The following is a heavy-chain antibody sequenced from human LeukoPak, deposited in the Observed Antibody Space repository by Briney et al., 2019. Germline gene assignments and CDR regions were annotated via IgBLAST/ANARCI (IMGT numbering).Heavy chain of an antibody. Sequence: SETLSLTCTVSGGSISSHYWSWIRQPPGKGLEWIGYIYYSGSTNYNPSLKSRVTISVDTSKNQFSLQLRSVTAADTAVYYCAGGGGGGVRGPGYYYYYMDVWGKGTTVTVSS. CDR1: GGSISSHY. V-gene: IGHV4-59*11. CDR3: AGGGGGGVRGPGYYYYYMDV. CDR2: IYYSGST. D-gene: IGHD3-10*01. J-gene: IGHJ6*03.